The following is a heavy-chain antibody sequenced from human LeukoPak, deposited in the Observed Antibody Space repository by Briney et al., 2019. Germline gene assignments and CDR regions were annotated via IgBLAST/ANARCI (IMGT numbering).Heavy chain of an antibody. CDR1: GFSFSSYS. D-gene: IGHD3-9*01. CDR3: ARDDNDIVTGG. V-gene: IGHV3-21*01. J-gene: IGHJ4*02. CDR2: ISSSSSYI. Sequence: MPGGSLRLSCAASGFSFSSYSMNWVRQAPGKGLEWVSSISSSSSYIYYADSVKGRFTISRDNAKNSLYLQMNSLRAEDTAVYYCARDDNDIVTGGWGQGTLVTVSS.